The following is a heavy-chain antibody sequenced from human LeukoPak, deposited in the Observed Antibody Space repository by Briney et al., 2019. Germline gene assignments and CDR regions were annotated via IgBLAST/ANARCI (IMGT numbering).Heavy chain of an antibody. V-gene: IGHV1-46*01. CDR2: INPSGAST. J-gene: IGHJ4*02. CDR1: GYIFSSYY. Sequence: ASVKVSCKASGYIFSSYYMHWVRQAPGQGLEWMGIINPSGASTSYAQKFQGRVTMTRDTSTSTVYMELSSLRSEDTAVYYCARDSPISGSYYGGLGYWGQGTLVTVSS. CDR3: ARDSPISGSYYGGLGY. D-gene: IGHD1-26*01.